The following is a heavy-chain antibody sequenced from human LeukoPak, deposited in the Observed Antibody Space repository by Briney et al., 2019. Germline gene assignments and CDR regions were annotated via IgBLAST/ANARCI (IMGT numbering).Heavy chain of an antibody. CDR1: GGSISSYY. V-gene: IGHV4-59*08. D-gene: IGHD3-3*01. CDR3: ARISHDFLWYFDY. Sequence: PSETLSLTCTVSGGSISSYYWSWIRQPPGKGLEWIGYIYYSGSTNYNPSLKSRVTISVDTSKNQFSLKLSSVTAADTAVYYCARISHDFLWYFDYWGQGTLVTVSS. CDR2: IYYSGST. J-gene: IGHJ4*02.